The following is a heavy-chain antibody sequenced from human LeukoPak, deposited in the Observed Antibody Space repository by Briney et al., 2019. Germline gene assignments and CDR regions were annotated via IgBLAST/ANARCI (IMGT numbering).Heavy chain of an antibody. D-gene: IGHD1-26*01. CDR2: IYYSGST. CDR1: GGSISSYY. Sequence: SETLSPTCTVSGGSISSYYWSWIRQPPGKGLEWIGYIYYSGSTNYNPSLKSRVTISVDTSKNQFSLKLSSVTAADTAVYYCAGGYYYYGMDVWGQGTTVTVSS. CDR3: AGGYYYYGMDV. J-gene: IGHJ6*02. V-gene: IGHV4-59*01.